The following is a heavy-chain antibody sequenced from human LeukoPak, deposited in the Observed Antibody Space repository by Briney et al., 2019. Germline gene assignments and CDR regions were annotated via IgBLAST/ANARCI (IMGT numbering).Heavy chain of an antibody. Sequence: SETLSLTCTVSGGSISSSSYYWGWIRQPPGKGLEWIGSIYYSGSTYYNPSLKSRVTISVDTSKNQFSLKVSSVTAADTAVYYCARQGYSNNWLGYFDYWGQGALVTVSS. V-gene: IGHV4-39*01. CDR3: ARQGYSNNWLGYFDY. CDR2: IYYSGST. CDR1: GGSISSSSYY. D-gene: IGHD6-13*01. J-gene: IGHJ4*02.